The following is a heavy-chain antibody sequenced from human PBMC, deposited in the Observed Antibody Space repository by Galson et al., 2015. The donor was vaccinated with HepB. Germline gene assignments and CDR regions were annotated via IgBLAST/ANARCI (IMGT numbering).Heavy chain of an antibody. D-gene: IGHD1-26*01. Sequence: SVKVSCKASGDTFINSAIYWVRQAPGQRPEWMGWINGGNGYTEYSQKFQGRVTITRGTSANTVYMKLSSLRSEDTAVYYCARWSPSGASDDALDVWGQGTTVTVSS. CDR2: INGGNGYT. CDR1: GDTFINSA. CDR3: ARWSPSGASDDALDV. J-gene: IGHJ3*01. V-gene: IGHV1-3*01.